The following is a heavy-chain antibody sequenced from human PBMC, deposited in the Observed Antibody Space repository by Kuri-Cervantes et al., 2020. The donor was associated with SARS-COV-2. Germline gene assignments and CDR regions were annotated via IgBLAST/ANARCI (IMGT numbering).Heavy chain of an antibody. V-gene: IGHV3-30*04. D-gene: IGHD3-10*01. CDR1: GFSFSGYA. J-gene: IGHJ4*02. Sequence: GESLKISCAASGFSFSGYAMHWVRQAPGKGLEWVALISYDGSIKYYADSVKGRFTISRDNPKNTLYLQMNSLRAEDTAVYYCARDLAFGDLPGGYWGQGTLVTVSS. CDR2: ISYDGSIK. CDR3: ARDLAFGDLPGGY.